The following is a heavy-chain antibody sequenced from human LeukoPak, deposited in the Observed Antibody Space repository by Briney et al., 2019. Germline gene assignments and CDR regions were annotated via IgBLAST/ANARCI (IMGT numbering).Heavy chain of an antibody. Sequence: GRSLRLSCTASGFTFGDYAMSWVRQAPGKGLEWVGFIRGKAYGGTTEYAASVKDRFTISRDDSKSIAYLQMNSLKTEDTAVYYCTREEYQQYYYGMDVWGQGTTVTVSS. CDR2: IRGKAYGGTT. CDR1: GFTFGDYA. V-gene: IGHV3-49*04. CDR3: TREEYQQYYYGMDV. J-gene: IGHJ6*02. D-gene: IGHD2-2*01.